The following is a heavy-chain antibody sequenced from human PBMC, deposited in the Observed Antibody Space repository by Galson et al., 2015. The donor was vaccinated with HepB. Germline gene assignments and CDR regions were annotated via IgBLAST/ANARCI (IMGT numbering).Heavy chain of an antibody. CDR2: MSYSGST. CDR3: ARDKTGVAAASSYFDH. J-gene: IGHJ4*02. CDR1: GGSISSGHYY. D-gene: IGHD6-13*01. Sequence: ETLSLTCNVSGGSISSGHYYWGWIRQPPGKGLEWIGSMSYSGSTFYNPSLKSRVTMSVDTSKNQFSLRLTSVTAADTAVYYCARDKTGVAAASSYFDHWGQGTLVTVSS. V-gene: IGHV4-39*01.